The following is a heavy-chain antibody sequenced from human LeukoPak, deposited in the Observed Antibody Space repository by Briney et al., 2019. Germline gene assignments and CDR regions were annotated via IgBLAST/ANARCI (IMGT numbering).Heavy chain of an antibody. CDR2: INHSGST. J-gene: IGHJ5*02. V-gene: IGHV4-34*01. CDR1: GGSFSGYY. D-gene: IGHD6-13*01. CDR3: ARGTYSSSWYIWFDP. Sequence: SETLSLTCAGYGGSFSGYYWSWIRQPPGKGLEWIGEINHSGSTNYNPSLKSRVTISVDTSKNQFSLKLSSVTAADTAVYYCARGTYSSSWYIWFDPWGQGTLVTVSS.